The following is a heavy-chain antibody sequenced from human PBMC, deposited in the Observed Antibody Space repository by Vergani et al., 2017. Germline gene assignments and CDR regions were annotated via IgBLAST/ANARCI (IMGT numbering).Heavy chain of an antibody. CDR2: ISSNSSYI. CDR1: GFIFSSYS. Sequence: EVQLVESGGGLVKPGGSLRLSCAASGFIFSSYSMNWVRQAPGKGLEWVSSISSNSSYIYYADSVKGRFTISRDNAKNSLYLQMNSLRAEDTAVYYCARAVVIKGDAFDIWGQGTMVTVSS. D-gene: IGHD3-22*01. V-gene: IGHV3-21*01. CDR3: ARAVVIKGDAFDI. J-gene: IGHJ3*02.